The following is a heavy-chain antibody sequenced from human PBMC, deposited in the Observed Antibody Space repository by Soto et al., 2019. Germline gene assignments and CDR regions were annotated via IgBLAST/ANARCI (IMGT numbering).Heavy chain of an antibody. D-gene: IGHD6-6*01. CDR2: INHSGST. V-gene: IGHV4-34*01. Sequence: PSETLSLTCAVYGGSFSGYYWSWIRQPPGKGLEWIGEINHSGSTNYNPSLKSRVTISVDTSKNQFSLKLSSVTAADTAVYYCARGRAARPYYYYGMDVWGQGTTVTVS. CDR1: GGSFSGYY. J-gene: IGHJ6*02. CDR3: ARGRAARPYYYYGMDV.